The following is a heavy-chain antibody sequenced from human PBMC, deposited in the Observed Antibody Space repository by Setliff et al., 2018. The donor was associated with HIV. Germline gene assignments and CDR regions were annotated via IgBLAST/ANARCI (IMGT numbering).Heavy chain of an antibody. D-gene: IGHD3-10*01. CDR2: IYDSEST. CDR3: ARQRFGELFYWFDP. V-gene: IGHV4-59*08. J-gene: IGHJ5*02. CDR1: GGSISSYY. Sequence: PSETLSLTCTVSGGSISSYYWSWIRQPPGKGLEWIGYIYDSESTNYNPSLKSRVTISVDTSKNQFSLKLSSVTAADTAVYYCARQRFGELFYWFDPWGQGTLVTVSS.